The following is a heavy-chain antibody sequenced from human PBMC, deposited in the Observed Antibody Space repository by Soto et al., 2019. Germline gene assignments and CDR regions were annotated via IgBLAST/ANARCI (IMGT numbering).Heavy chain of an antibody. CDR3: TRHEGGAAADRPLDY. CDR1: GGPISSISYH. V-gene: IGHV4-39*01. Sequence: SETLSLTCTVSGGPISSISYHCGLNRQPPGKGLEWIGSIYYSGSTHYSPSLKSRIIMSIDTSTNQFSLKLTSVTAADTAVYYFTRHEGGAAADRPLDYWGQGTLVTVSS. J-gene: IGHJ4*02. CDR2: IYYSGST. D-gene: IGHD6-13*01.